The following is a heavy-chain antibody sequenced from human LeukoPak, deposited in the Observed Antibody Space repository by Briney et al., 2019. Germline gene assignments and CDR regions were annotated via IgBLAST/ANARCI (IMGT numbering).Heavy chain of an antibody. CDR3: AKDLSENFFDY. D-gene: IGHD3-16*02. J-gene: IGHJ4*02. CDR2: ISYDGSNK. CDR1: GFTFSSYG. Sequence: GGPLRLSCAASGFTFSSYGMHWVRQAPGKGLEWVAVISYDGSNKYYTESVKGRFTISRDNSKNTLYLQMNSLRAEDTAVYYCAKDLSENFFDYWGQGTLVTVSS. V-gene: IGHV3-30*18.